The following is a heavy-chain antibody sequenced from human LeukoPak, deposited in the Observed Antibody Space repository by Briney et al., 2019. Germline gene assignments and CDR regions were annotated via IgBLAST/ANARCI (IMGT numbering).Heavy chain of an antibody. Sequence: ASVKVSCKASGYTFTSYGISWVRQAPGQGLEWMGWISAYNGNTNYAQKLQGRVTMTTDTSTSTAYMELRSLRSDDTAVYYCARDLYTMVRGLTAPIPFDYWGQGTLVTVSS. V-gene: IGHV1-18*01. J-gene: IGHJ4*02. CDR3: ARDLYTMVRGLTAPIPFDY. CDR2: ISAYNGNT. D-gene: IGHD3-10*01. CDR1: GYTFTSYG.